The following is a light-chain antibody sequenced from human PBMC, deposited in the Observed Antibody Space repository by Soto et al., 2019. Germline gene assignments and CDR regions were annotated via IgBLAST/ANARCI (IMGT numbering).Light chain of an antibody. CDR2: GAS. CDR1: QRITSSF. Sequence: EIVMTQSPGTLSLSPGERATLSCRASQRITSSFLAWYQQKPGQAPRLLIYGASNRATGIPARFSGSGSGTDFTLTISRLEPEDFAVYFCQQYGSSPWTFGRGTKVEIK. CDR3: QQYGSSPWT. J-gene: IGKJ1*01. V-gene: IGKV3-20*01.